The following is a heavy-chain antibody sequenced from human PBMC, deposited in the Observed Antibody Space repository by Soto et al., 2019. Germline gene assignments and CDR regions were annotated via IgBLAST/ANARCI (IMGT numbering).Heavy chain of an antibody. Sequence: GGSLRLSCAASGFTFSAYWMHWVRQVPGKGLTWVSRISDDGSTATYADSVKGRFVISRDNAKNSLYLEMNTLRADDSGLYYCARGPRVSSTGTGAHWGRGTLVTVSS. CDR1: GFTFSAYW. V-gene: IGHV3-74*01. J-gene: IGHJ4*02. CDR2: ISDDGSTA. D-gene: IGHD1-1*01. CDR3: ARGPRVSSTGTGAH.